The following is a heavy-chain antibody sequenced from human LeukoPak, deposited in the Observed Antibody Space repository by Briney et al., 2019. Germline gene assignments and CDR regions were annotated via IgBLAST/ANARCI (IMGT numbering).Heavy chain of an antibody. Sequence: PSETLSLTCTGSGGSISTYYWSWIRQPPGKGLEWIGHIDYSGSTNYKSSLKSRVSISVDMSKNQFSLKLTSVTAADTAVYFCARADGMVAAGTLDYWGQGTLVTVSS. V-gene: IGHV4-59*01. D-gene: IGHD6-13*01. CDR1: GGSISTYY. CDR2: IDYSGST. J-gene: IGHJ4*02. CDR3: ARADGMVAAGTLDY.